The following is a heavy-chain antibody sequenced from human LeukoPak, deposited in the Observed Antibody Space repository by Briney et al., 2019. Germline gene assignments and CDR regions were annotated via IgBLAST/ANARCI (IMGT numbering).Heavy chain of an antibody. CDR1: GFTFSNTW. V-gene: IGHV3-15*01. J-gene: IGHJ4*02. D-gene: IGHD6-19*01. CDR2: IKSKSDGGTT. Sequence: PGGSLRLSCAASGFTFSNTWMSWVRQAPGKGLEWVGRIKSKSDGGTTDYAAPVKGRFTISRDDSKKAVYLQMNSLKTEDTAVYYCTTDRRQWLDPDYWGQGTLVTVSS. CDR3: TTDRRQWLDPDY.